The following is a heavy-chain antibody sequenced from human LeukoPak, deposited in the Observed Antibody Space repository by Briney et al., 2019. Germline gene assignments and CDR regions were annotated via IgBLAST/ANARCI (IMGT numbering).Heavy chain of an antibody. CDR2: INHSGST. Sequence: SETLSLTCAVYGGSFSGYYWSWIRQPPGKGLEWIGEINHSGSTNYNPSLKSGVTISVDTSKNQFSLKLSSVTAADTAVYCCARGPGQLWLGYYYGMDVWGQGTTVTVSS. D-gene: IGHD5-18*01. J-gene: IGHJ6*02. CDR3: ARGPGQLWLGYYYGMDV. CDR1: GGSFSGYY. V-gene: IGHV4-34*01.